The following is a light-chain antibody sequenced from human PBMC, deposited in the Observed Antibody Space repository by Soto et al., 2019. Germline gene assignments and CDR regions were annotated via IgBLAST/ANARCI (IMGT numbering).Light chain of an antibody. J-gene: IGKJ1*01. V-gene: IGKV1-8*01. CDR1: QDIHNY. CDR3: QHYYNYPWT. CDR2: AAS. Sequence: AVLLTQSPSSFSASTGDRATITCRASQDIHNYLAWYQQVPGKAPKLLLYAASILQTGVPSRFSGSGSGTDFTLTIGRLPSEDFATYFCQHYYNYPWTFGQGTTVE.